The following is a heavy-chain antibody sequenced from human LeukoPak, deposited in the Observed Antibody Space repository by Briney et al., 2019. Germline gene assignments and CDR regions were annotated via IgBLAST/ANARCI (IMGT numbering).Heavy chain of an antibody. CDR1: GFTFNRYN. CDR3: ARGQRDY. Sequence: AGGSLRLSCAASGFTFNRYNMNWVRRAPGKGLELVSSISTSSSYIYYADSVKDRFTISRDNSKNTLYLQMNSRRTEDTTVCYCARGQRDYWGQGTLVTVSS. V-gene: IGHV3-21*04. CDR2: ISTSSSYI. J-gene: IGHJ4*02.